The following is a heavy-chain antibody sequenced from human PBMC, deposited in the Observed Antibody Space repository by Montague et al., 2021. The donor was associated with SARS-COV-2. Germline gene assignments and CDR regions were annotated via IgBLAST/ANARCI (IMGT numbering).Heavy chain of an antibody. D-gene: IGHD4-23*01. CDR3: ARGGGNSSYYYNYTMDV. Sequence: SETLSLTCTVSGGSISSYYWTWIRQPPGKGLESIGYIYHNGSTKYNPSLKSRVTIAVDTSKNQFSLKLSSVSVADTAVYYCARGGGNSSYYYNYTMDVLGPGTTVTVFS. CDR1: GGSISSYY. V-gene: IGHV4-59*01. J-gene: IGHJ6*02. CDR2: IYHNGST.